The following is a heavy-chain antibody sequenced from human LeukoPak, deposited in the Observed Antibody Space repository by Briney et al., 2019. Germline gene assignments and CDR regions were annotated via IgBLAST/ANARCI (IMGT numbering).Heavy chain of an antibody. CDR1: GFTFSSYC. CDR2: ICQDGNGR. V-gene: IGHV3-7*01. D-gene: IGHD5-24*01. CDR3: ARWRGLHSEFDH. J-gene: IGHJ4*02. Sequence: PGGSLRLSCAASGFTFSSYCMGWVRQTPGKRLECVATICQDGNGRDFVDSVKGRFTISRDNAKNSLYLEMNSLRVDDTAVYYCARWRGLHSEFDHCGQGTLVTVSS.